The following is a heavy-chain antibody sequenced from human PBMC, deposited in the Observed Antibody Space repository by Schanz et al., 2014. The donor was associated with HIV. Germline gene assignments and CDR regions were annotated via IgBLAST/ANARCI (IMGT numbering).Heavy chain of an antibody. CDR1: GGSISSGGHY. Sequence: QVQLQESGPGLVKPSQTLSLTCTVAGGSISSGGHYWSWIRQHPAKGLEWIGYMYYSGSTYYNPSLQSRVTISVDMSKNQFSLKLSSVTAADTAVYYCARVPPSDSSGYYPFDYWGQGTLVTVSS. J-gene: IGHJ4*02. D-gene: IGHD3-22*01. V-gene: IGHV4-31*03. CDR3: ARVPPSDSSGYYPFDY. CDR2: MYYSGST.